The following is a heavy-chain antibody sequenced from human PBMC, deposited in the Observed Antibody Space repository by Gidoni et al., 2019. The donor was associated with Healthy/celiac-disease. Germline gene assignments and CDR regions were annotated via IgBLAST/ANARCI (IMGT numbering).Heavy chain of an antibody. D-gene: IGHD3-22*01. CDR2: VYYSGIP. CDR3: ARGKRVEYYDSSGYPDY. CDR1: GCSISSSSYY. Sequence: QLQLQESGPGLVKPSETLSLTCTVSGCSISSSSYYWGWIRQPPGKGLEWIGSVYYSGIPYYNQSLKRRVTISVDTSKNQFSMKLSSVTAADTAVYYCARGKRVEYYDSSGYPDYWGQGTLVTVSS. J-gene: IGHJ4*02. V-gene: IGHV4-39*01.